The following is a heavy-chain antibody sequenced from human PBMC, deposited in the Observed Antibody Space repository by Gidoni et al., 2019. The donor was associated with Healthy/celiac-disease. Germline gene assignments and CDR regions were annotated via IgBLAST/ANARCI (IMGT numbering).Heavy chain of an antibody. Sequence: QLQLQESGPGLVKPSETLSLTCTVSGGSISSSSYYWGWIRQPPGKGLEWIGSIYYSGSTYYNPSLKSRVTISVDTSKNQFSLKLSSVTAADTAVYYCARRDDSSGYYKYYYYYGMDVWGQGTTVTVSS. J-gene: IGHJ6*02. CDR1: GGSISSSSYY. D-gene: IGHD3-22*01. V-gene: IGHV4-39*01. CDR2: IYYSGST. CDR3: ARRDDSSGYYKYYYYYGMDV.